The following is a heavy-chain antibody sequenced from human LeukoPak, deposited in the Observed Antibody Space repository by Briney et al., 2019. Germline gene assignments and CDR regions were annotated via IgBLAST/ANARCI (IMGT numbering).Heavy chain of an antibody. CDR3: SRDMVRETLMYWFDP. J-gene: IGHJ5*02. V-gene: IGHV4-4*07. D-gene: IGHD3-10*01. CDR1: GASINGYF. Sequence: SETLSLTCTVSGASINGYFWSWIRQSAGKGLEWIGRIYGSGSTDYNPSLESRATVSSDTSKNQFSLKLRSVTAADTAVYYCSRDMVRETLMYWFDPWGPGILVTV. CDR2: IYGSGST.